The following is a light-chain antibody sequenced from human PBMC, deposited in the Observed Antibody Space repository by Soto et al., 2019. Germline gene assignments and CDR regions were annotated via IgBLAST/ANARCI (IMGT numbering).Light chain of an antibody. J-gene: IGKJ4*01. CDR3: QQLNSYPRT. CDR1: QSINNY. Sequence: QLTQCPSSLSASVGDKVAITCRSSQSINNYLNWYQQKPGKAPKLLIYAASTLQSGVPSRFSGGGSGTDFTLTISSLQPEDFATFYCQQLNSYPRTFGGGTKVAIK. CDR2: AAS. V-gene: IGKV1-9*01.